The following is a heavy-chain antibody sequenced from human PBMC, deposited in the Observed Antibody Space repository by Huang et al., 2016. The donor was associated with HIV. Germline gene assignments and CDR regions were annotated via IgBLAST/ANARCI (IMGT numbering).Heavy chain of an antibody. CDR1: DYRFHSYG. CDR2: INTYNGNT. J-gene: IGHJ3*02. Sequence: QVQLVQSGNEVKKPGASVKVSCKASDYRFHSYGINWVRPAPGQGLEWMVWINTYNGNTNYAQKSQDTVTLTTDTSTSTAYMELNTLLSDDTAVYYCASQGFGRTDAFDIWGQGTMVTVSS. D-gene: IGHD3-10*01. CDR3: ASQGFGRTDAFDI. V-gene: IGHV1-18*01.